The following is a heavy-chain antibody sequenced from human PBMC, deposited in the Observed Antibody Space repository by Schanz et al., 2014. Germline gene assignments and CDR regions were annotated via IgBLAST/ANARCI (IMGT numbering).Heavy chain of an antibody. J-gene: IGHJ4*02. CDR2: VFYSGST. V-gene: IGHV4-39*01. D-gene: IGHD6-19*01. CDR1: GGSISSGSYY. Sequence: QLQLQESGPGLVQPSETPSLTCTVSGGSISSGSYYWGWIRQPPGKGLEWIGSVFYSGSTYYNPSLKGRVTMSVDRSKNQFSLRWPLVTAADTAVYYCARNAVAGRAHMPAGFDYWGQGTLVTVSS. CDR3: ARNAVAGRAHMPAGFDY.